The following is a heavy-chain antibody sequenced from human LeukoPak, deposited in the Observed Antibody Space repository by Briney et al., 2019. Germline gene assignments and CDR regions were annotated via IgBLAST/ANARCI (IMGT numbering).Heavy chain of an antibody. CDR2: IRYDGSNK. D-gene: IGHD6-13*01. Sequence: PGGSLRLSCAASGFTFSSYGMHWVRQAPGKGLEWVAFIRYDGSNKYYADSVKGRFTISRDNSKNTLYLQMNSLRAEDTVVYYCAKDSAADSGYFDYWGQGTLVTVSS. CDR1: GFTFSSYG. CDR3: AKDSAADSGYFDY. V-gene: IGHV3-30*02. J-gene: IGHJ4*02.